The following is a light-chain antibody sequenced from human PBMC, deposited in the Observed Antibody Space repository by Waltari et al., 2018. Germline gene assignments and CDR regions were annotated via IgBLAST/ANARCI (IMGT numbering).Light chain of an antibody. CDR1: NSDIGYYNY. Sequence: QSALTQPASVSGSPGPSITISCTGTNSDIGYYNYFSWYQQYPGKAPKLMIFDVTRWPSGVSHRFSGSKSGNTASLTISGLQAEDEADYFCAAYTSTNTVIFGGGTKVTVL. V-gene: IGLV2-14*01. J-gene: IGLJ2*01. CDR3: AAYTSTNTVI. CDR2: DVT.